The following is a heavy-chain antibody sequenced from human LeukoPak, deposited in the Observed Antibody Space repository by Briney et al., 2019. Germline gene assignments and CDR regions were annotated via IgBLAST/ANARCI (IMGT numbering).Heavy chain of an antibody. Sequence: GGSLSLSCAASGFTFSSYAMSWVRQAPGKGLVWVSYINTDGSITNYADSVKGRFTVSRDNAKNTLYLQMNSLRAEDTAVYYYARAISSGYYLGYWGQGTLVTVSS. CDR1: GFTFSSYA. CDR3: ARAISSGYYLGY. J-gene: IGHJ4*02. D-gene: IGHD3-22*01. CDR2: INTDGSIT. V-gene: IGHV3-74*01.